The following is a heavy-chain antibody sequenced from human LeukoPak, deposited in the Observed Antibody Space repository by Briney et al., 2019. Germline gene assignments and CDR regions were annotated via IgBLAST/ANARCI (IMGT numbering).Heavy chain of an antibody. D-gene: IGHD3-10*01. V-gene: IGHV3-48*01. J-gene: IGHJ4*02. CDR1: GFTFSSYS. Sequence: GGSLRLSCAASGFTFSSYSMNWVRQAPGKGLEWVSYISSSGSTIYYADSVKGRFTISRDNAKNSLYLQMNSLRAEDTAVYYCARVSSGIWWNFDYWGQGTLVTVSS. CDR3: ARVSSGIWWNFDY. CDR2: ISSSGSTI.